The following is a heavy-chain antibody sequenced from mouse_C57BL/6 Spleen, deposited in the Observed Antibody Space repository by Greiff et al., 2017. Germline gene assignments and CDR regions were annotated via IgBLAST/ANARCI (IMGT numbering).Heavy chain of an antibody. J-gene: IGHJ3*01. CDR3: ARGGGYYGSSYEWFAY. CDR1: GYTFTDYY. Sequence: VQLQQSGPVLVKPGASVKMSCKASGYTFTDYYMNWVKQSHGKSLEWIGVINPYNGGTSYNQKFKGKATLTVDKSSSTAYMELNSLTSEDSAVYYCARGGGYYGSSYEWFAYWGQGTLVTVSA. CDR2: INPYNGGT. D-gene: IGHD1-1*01. V-gene: IGHV1-19*01.